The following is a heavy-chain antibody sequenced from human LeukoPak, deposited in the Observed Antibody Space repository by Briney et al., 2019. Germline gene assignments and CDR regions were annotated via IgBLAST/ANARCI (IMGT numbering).Heavy chain of an antibody. D-gene: IGHD3-22*01. CDR2: ISYGSNYM. V-gene: IGHV3-21*06. Sequence: GGSLRLSCAASGLTFSTYNMNWVRQAPGKGLEWVSYISYGSNYMYYTDSVKGRFTVSRDNAKNSLYLQMNSLRADDTAVYYCARWCYYDDTSGYDTWGQGTLVTVSS. CDR3: ARWCYYDDTSGYDT. CDR1: GLTFSTYN. J-gene: IGHJ5*02.